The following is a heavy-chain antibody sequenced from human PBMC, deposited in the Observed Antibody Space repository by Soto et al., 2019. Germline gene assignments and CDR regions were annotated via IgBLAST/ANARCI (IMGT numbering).Heavy chain of an antibody. CDR2: ISGSGSTI. Sequence: QVQLVESGGGLVKPGGSLRLSCAASGFTFSDYYMSWIRQAPGKGLEWVSYISGSGSTIYYADSVKGRFNISRDNAKKSLYLQMNSLRAEDSAEYYCARDLQPTLSAIDRPQSPPANDKFDYWGQGTLVTVSS. CDR1: GFTFSDYY. D-gene: IGHD3-22*01. CDR3: ARDLQPTLSAIDRPQSPPANDKFDY. J-gene: IGHJ4*02. V-gene: IGHV3-11*01.